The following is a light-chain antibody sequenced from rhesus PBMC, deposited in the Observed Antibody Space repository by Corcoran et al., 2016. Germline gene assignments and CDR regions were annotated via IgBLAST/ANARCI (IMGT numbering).Light chain of an antibody. CDR3: MHGIQLPLT. J-gene: IGKJ4*01. CDR2: EGS. Sequence: DIVMTQTPLSLLVTPGDPASISCRSSQSPPYSGGKTYLDWYLQKPGHSPQLLIYEGSNRASGVPDRFSGSGSGTGFTLKISRVEAEDVGVYYFMHGIQLPLTFGEGTKVEIK. V-gene: IGKV2-90*01. CDR1: QSPPYSGGKTY.